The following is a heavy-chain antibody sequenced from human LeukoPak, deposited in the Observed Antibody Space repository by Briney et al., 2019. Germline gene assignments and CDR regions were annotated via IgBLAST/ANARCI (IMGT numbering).Heavy chain of an antibody. CDR1: GFTFSSYW. D-gene: IGHD2-15*01. V-gene: IGHV3-74*01. CDR3: ARGLDCSGGSCYSGSGWYYYYYYGMDV. J-gene: IGHJ6*02. CDR2: INSDGSST. Sequence: GGSLRLSCAASGFTFSSYWMHWVRQAPGKGLVWVSRINSDGSSTSYADSVKGRFTISRDNAKNTLYLQMNSLRAEDTAVYYCARGLDCSGGSCYSGSGWYYYYYYGMDVWGQGTTVTVSS.